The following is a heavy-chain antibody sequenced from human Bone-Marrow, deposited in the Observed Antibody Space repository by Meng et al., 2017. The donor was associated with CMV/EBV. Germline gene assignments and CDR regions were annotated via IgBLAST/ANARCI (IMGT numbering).Heavy chain of an antibody. CDR1: GFPFSSYD. V-gene: IGHV3-13*01. CDR2: IGTAGDT. J-gene: IGHJ4*02. D-gene: IGHD2-2*02. Sequence: ETLSLTCAASGFPFSSYDMHWVRQATGKGLEWVSAIGTAGDTYYPGSVKGRFTISRDNSKNTLYLKMNSLRAEDTAVYYCASPEAAAITDYWGQGTLVTVSS. CDR3: ASPEAAAITDY.